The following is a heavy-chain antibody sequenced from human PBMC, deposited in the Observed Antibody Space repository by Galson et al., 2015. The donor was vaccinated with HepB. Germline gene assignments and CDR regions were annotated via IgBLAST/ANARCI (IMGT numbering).Heavy chain of an antibody. Sequence: SLRLSCAASGFTVSSNYMSWVRQAPGKGLEWVSVIYSDGSTYYADSVKGRFTISRDNSTNKLYLQMNSLRAEDTAVYYCTRESVVGATFPPFFDYWGQGSLVTVSS. J-gene: IGHJ4*02. CDR2: IYSDGST. D-gene: IGHD1-26*01. CDR3: TRESVVGATFPPFFDY. V-gene: IGHV3-66*02. CDR1: GFTVSSNY.